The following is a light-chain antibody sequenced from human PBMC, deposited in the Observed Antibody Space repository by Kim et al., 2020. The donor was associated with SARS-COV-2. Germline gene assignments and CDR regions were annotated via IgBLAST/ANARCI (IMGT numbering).Light chain of an antibody. V-gene: IGKV3-15*01. CDR1: QSITRN. CDR3: QQYTNWPPYT. J-gene: IGKJ2*01. CDR2: DAS. Sequence: VSPGERATLSCRASQSITRNLAWYQQKPGQAPRLLMYDASTRATGIPARFSGSESGTEFTLTISSLQSEDFAVYYCQQYTNWPPYTFGQGTKLEI.